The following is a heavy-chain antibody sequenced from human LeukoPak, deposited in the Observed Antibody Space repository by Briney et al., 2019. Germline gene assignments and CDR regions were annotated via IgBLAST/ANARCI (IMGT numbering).Heavy chain of an antibody. CDR3: VRKSATRRTSEFDY. Sequence: GASVKVSCKASGYTFTGYYIHWVRQAPGQGPEWMGWINTNSGGTNYGQKFQGRVTMTRDTSITTAYMDLSSLGSDDTAVFYCVRKSATRRTSEFDYWGQGTPVTVSS. CDR2: INTNSGGT. J-gene: IGHJ4*02. V-gene: IGHV1-2*02. D-gene: IGHD2-15*01. CDR1: GYTFTGYY.